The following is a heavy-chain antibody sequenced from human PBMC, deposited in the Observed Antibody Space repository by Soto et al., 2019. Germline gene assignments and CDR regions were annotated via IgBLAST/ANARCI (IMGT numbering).Heavy chain of an antibody. CDR1: GGKFTNYW. CDR2: IYPGDSDT. Sequence: PGEPLKVPCKGSGGKFTNYWIGWVSKIPGKGLEWMGIIYPGDSDTRYSPSFQGQVTISADKSIGTAYLQWSSLKASDTAMYYFASRGSRGWYSRLRALDFWGKGTMVTVS. V-gene: IGHV5-51*01. CDR3: ASRGSRGWYSRLRALDF. D-gene: IGHD6-19*01. J-gene: IGHJ3*01.